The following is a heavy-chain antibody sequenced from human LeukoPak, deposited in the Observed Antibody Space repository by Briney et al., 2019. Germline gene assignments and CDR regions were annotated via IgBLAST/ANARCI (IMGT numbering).Heavy chain of an antibody. Sequence: GGSLRLSCAASGFTVSSNYTSWVRQAPGKGPEWVSVIYNGGTTYYADSVKGRFTTSRHNSGNTLNLQMNSLRAEDTAVYYCARVINRGYGSGLDYWGQGALVTVSS. CDR3: ARVINRGYGSGLDY. D-gene: IGHD3-10*01. CDR2: IYNGGTT. CDR1: GFTVSSNY. J-gene: IGHJ4*02. V-gene: IGHV3-53*01.